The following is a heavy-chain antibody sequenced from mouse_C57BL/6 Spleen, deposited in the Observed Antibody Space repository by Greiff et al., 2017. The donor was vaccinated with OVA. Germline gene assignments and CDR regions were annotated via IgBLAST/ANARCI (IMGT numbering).Heavy chain of an antibody. Sequence: QVQLQQPGTELVKPGASVKLSCKASGYTFTSYWMHWVQQRPGQGLEWIGNINPSNGGTKYNEKFKSKATLTVDKSSSTAYMQLSSLTSEDTAVYYCAREGAAQATGAMDYWGQGTSVTVSS. J-gene: IGHJ4*01. CDR3: AREGAAQATGAMDY. CDR2: INPSNGGT. CDR1: GYTFTSYW. D-gene: IGHD3-2*02. V-gene: IGHV1-53*01.